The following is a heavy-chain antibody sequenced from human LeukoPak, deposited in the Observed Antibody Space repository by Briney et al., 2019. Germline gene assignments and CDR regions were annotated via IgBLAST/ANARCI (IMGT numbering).Heavy chain of an antibody. V-gene: IGHV4-39*07. J-gene: IGHJ3*02. CDR3: ARATGGITTIFGVVTSNHDAFDI. CDR2: IYYSGST. D-gene: IGHD3-3*01. Sequence: PSETLSLTCTVSGGSISSSPYYWGWIRQPPGKGLEWIGTIYYSGSTYYNPSLKSRVTISVDTSKNQFSLKLSSVTAADTAVYYCARATGGITTIFGVVTSNHDAFDIWGQGTMVTVS. CDR1: GGSISSSPYY.